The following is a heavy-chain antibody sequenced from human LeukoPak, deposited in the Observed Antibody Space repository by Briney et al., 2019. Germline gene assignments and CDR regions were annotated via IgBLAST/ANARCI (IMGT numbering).Heavy chain of an antibody. V-gene: IGHV4-39*01. CDR1: GGSFSSSSYY. D-gene: IGHD1-20*01. Sequence: PSETLSLTCTVSGGSFSSSSYYWGWIRQLPGKGLEWIGSIYYSGITYYNPSLKSRVTVSVDTSKNQFSLNLTSVTAADTAVYYCARRGITGTIDYWGQGTLVTVSS. CDR3: ARRGITGTIDY. J-gene: IGHJ4*02. CDR2: IYYSGIT.